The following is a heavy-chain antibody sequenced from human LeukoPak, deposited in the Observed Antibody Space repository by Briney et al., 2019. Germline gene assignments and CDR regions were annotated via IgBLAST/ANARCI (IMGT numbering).Heavy chain of an antibody. CDR2: IYSGGST. J-gene: IGHJ6*03. Sequence: GGSLRLSCAASGFTVSSNYMSWVRQAPGKGLEWVSVIYSGGSTYYADSVKGRFTISRDNSKNTLYLQMNSLRAEDTAVYYCARGRSNYDFWSGFIHYYYYYYMDVWGKGTTVTVSS. D-gene: IGHD3-3*01. CDR1: GFTVSSNY. CDR3: ARGRSNYDFWSGFIHYYYYYYMDV. V-gene: IGHV3-66*02.